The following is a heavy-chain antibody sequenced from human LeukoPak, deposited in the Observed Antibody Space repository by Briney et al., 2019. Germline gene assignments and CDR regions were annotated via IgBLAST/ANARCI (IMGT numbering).Heavy chain of an antibody. CDR1: GYTFTSYD. V-gene: IGHV1-8*01. CDR3: ARTPPKLAYCGGDCYYYFDY. CDR2: MNPNSGNT. D-gene: IGHD2-21*02. Sequence: ASVKVSCKASGYTFTSYDINWVRQAPGQGLEWMGWMNPNSGNTGYAQKFQGRVTMTRNTSISTAYMELSSLRSEDTAVYYCARTPPKLAYCGGDCYYYFDYWGQGTLVTVSS. J-gene: IGHJ4*02.